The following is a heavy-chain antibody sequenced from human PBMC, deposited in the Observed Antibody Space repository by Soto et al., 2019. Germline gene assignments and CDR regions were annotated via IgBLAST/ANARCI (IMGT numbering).Heavy chain of an antibody. CDR2: INHSGST. Sequence: QVQLQQWGAGLLKPSETLSLTCAVYGGSFSGYYWSWIRQPPGKGLEWTGEINHSGSTNYNPSLKSRVTISVDTSKHQFSLKLSSVAAADTAVYYCARSGYDPPYWYFDLWGRGTLFTVSS. J-gene: IGHJ2*01. D-gene: IGHD5-12*01. CDR1: GGSFSGYY. CDR3: ARSGYDPPYWYFDL. V-gene: IGHV4-34*01.